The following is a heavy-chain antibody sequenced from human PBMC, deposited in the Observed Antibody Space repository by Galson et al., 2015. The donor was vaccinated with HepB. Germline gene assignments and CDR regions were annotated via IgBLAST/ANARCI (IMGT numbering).Heavy chain of an antibody. CDR1: GGTFSSYA. D-gene: IGHD2-2*01. Sequence: SVKVSCKASGGTFSSYAFSWVRQAPGQGLEWMGGIIPVFGAPKYAQKFQGRVTITADASTSTAYMELSGLRSDDTAVYYCARSADGYCSTTSCYSAYWGQGTLVTVSS. CDR2: IIPVFGAP. J-gene: IGHJ4*02. V-gene: IGHV1-69*13. CDR3: ARSADGYCSTTSCYSAY.